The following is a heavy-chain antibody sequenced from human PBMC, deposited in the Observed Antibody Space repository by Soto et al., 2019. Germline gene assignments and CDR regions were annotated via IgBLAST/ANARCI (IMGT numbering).Heavy chain of an antibody. D-gene: IGHD6-19*01. J-gene: IGHJ4*02. CDR3: ARVNPGQWLVKY. V-gene: IGHV4-31*03. CDR1: GGSISSGGYY. Sequence: QVQLQESGPGLVKPSQTLSLTCTVSGGSISSGGYYWSWIRQHPVKGLEWIGYIYYSGTTYYNPSLKSRVTISVDTSQDQFSLKLTYVTAADTAVYYCARVNPGQWLVKYWGQGTLVTVSS. CDR2: IYYSGTT.